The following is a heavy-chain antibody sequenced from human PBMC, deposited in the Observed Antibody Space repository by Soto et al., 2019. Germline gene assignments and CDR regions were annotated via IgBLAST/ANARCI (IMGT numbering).Heavy chain of an antibody. Sequence: GWLRRACTASGFTFSSYAMSWVRQAPGKGLEWVSAISGSGGSTYYADSVKGRFTISRDNSKNTLYLQMNSLRAEDTAVYYCAKSGNPGWGEYYGMDVWGQGTTVTVYS. CDR2: ISGSGGST. CDR1: GFTFSSYA. D-gene: IGHD6-19*01. CDR3: AKSGNPGWGEYYGMDV. J-gene: IGHJ6*02. V-gene: IGHV3-23*01.